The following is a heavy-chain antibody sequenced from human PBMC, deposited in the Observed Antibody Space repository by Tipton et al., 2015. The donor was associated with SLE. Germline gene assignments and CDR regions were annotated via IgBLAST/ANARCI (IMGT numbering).Heavy chain of an antibody. CDR3: ASLLWYSSGSFED. D-gene: IGHD6-19*01. J-gene: IGHJ4*02. V-gene: IGHV4-59*07. CDR2: IYSSATT. Sequence: TLSLTCTVSGDSIRHMYWSLIRQPPGKGLEWIGHIYSSATTNYQYNPSLRSRVTTSVDTSKNQFSLKLASVTAADTAVYYCASLLWYSSGSFEDWGQGTLVTVSS. CDR1: GDSIRHMY.